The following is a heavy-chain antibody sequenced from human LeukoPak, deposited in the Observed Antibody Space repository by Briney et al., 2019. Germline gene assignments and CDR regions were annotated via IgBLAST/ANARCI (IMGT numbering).Heavy chain of an antibody. J-gene: IGHJ4*02. Sequence: SVKVSCKASGYTFTSYGISWVRQAPGQGLEWMGWISAYNGNTNYAQKLQGRVTMTTDTSTSTAYMELRSLRSDDTAVYYWAGVLFAPNTGDNDLYYFDYWGQGTLVTVSS. D-gene: IGHD1-1*01. V-gene: IGHV1-18*04. CDR3: AGVLFAPNTGDNDLYYFDY. CDR1: GYTFTSYG. CDR2: ISAYNGNT.